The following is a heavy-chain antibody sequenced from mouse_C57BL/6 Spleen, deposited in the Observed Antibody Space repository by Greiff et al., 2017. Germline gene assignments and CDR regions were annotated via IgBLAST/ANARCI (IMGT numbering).Heavy chain of an antibody. V-gene: IGHV2-2*01. D-gene: IGHD2-3*01. CDR2: IWSGGSP. CDR1: GFSLTSYG. Sequence: QVQLKQSGPGLVQPSQSLSITCTVSGFSLTSYGVHWVRQSPGKGLEWLGVIWSGGSPDYNAAFISRLSISKDNSKSQVFFKMNSLQADDTAIYYCARDDGYYFDYWGQGTTLTVSS. J-gene: IGHJ2*01. CDR3: ARDDGYYFDY.